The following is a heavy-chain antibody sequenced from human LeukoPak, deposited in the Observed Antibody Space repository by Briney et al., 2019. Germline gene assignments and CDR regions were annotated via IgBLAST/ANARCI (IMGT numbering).Heavy chain of an antibody. D-gene: IGHD3-22*01. CDR2: ISSSSSYI. V-gene: IGHV3-21*01. Sequence: PGGSLRLSCAASGFTFSSYWMTWVRQAPGRGLGGVSSISSSSSYIYYADSVKGRFTISRDNAKNSLYLQMNSLRAEDTAVYYCARDARDSSGYYDWFDPWGQGTLVTVSS. CDR3: ARDARDSSGYYDWFDP. CDR1: GFTFSSYW. J-gene: IGHJ5*02.